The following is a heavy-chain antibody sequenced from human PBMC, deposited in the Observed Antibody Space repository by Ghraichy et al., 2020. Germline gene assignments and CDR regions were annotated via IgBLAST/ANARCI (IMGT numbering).Heavy chain of an antibody. CDR3: ARDLTGRGAFDI. CDR2: INHSGST. J-gene: IGHJ3*02. V-gene: IGHV4-34*01. Sequence: ETLSLTCAVYGGSFSGYYWSWIRQPPGKGLEWIGEINHSGSTNYNPSLKSRVTISVDTSKNQFSLKLSSVTAADTAVYYCARDLTGRGAFDIWGQGTMVTVSS. D-gene: IGHD7-27*01. CDR1: GGSFSGYY.